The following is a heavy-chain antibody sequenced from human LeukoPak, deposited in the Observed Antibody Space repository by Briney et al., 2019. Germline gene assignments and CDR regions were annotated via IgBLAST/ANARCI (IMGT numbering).Heavy chain of an antibody. CDR1: GLTFSSYG. V-gene: IGHV3-30*02. D-gene: IGHD1-26*01. J-gene: IGHJ4*02. CDR2: IRYDGSNK. CDR3: ANPRIVGATRDY. Sequence: GGSLRLSCAASGLTFSSYGMHWVRQAPGKGLEWVAFIRYDGSNKYYADSVKGRFTISRDNSKNTLYLQMNSLRAEDTAVYYCANPRIVGATRDYWGQGTLVTVSS.